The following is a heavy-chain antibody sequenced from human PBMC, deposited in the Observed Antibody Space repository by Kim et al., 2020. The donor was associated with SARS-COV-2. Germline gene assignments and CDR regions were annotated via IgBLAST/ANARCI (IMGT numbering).Heavy chain of an antibody. V-gene: IGHV3-30*18. CDR3: AKDRYAFDI. J-gene: IGHJ3*02. CDR1: GFTFSSYG. Sequence: GGSLRLSCAASGFTFSSYGMHWVRQAPGKGLEWVAVISYDGSNKYYADSVKGRFTISRDNSKNTLYLQMNSLRAEDTAVYYCAKDRYAFDIWGQGTMVT. CDR2: ISYDGSNK.